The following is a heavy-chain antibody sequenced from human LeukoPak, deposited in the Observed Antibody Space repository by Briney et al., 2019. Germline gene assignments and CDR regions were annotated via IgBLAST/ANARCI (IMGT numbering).Heavy chain of an antibody. CDR2: INHVGST. V-gene: IGHV4-34*01. D-gene: IGHD3-3*01. Sequence: PSETLSLTCAVYGGSFSAHYWSWIRQPPGKGLEWIGEINHVGSTNYNPSLKSRVTISVDTSKNQFSPKLSSVTAADTAVYYCARAAGFTDYWARESWSPSPQ. CDR1: GGSFSAHY. J-gene: IGHJ4*02. CDR3: ARAAGFTDY.